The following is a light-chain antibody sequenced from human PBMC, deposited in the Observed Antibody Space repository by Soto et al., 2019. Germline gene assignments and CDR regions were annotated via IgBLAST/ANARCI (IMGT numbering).Light chain of an antibody. J-gene: IGLJ1*01. CDR3: QSYDSSLSGAYV. CDR2: GNS. Sequence: QSVLTQPPSVSGDPGQRVTISCTGSSSNIGAGYDVHWYQQLPGTAPKLLICGNSNRPSGVPDRFSGSKSGTSASLAITGLQAKDEADYYCQSYDSSLSGAYVFGTGTKVTVL. CDR1: SSNIGAGYD. V-gene: IGLV1-40*01.